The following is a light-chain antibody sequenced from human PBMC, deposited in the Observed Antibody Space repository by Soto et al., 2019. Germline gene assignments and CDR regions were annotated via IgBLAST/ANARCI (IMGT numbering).Light chain of an antibody. V-gene: IGKV1-6*01. J-gene: IGKJ2*01. CDR1: QGIGSD. CDR3: LQDRSYPYT. CDR2: DAS. Sequence: AIQMTQSPSSLSASAGDRVTIACRASQGIGSDLGWYQQKAGKAPKLLIYDASSLESGVPSRFSGSGSGTDFTLNISSLQPEDFATYYCLQDRSYPYTFGQGTALEIK.